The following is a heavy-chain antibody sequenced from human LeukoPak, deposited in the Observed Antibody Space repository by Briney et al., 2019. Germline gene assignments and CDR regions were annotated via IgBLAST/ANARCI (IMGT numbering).Heavy chain of an antibody. J-gene: IGHJ3*02. CDR1: GFTFSNYE. CDR3: ARGDNFDWSMGGDAFDI. Sequence: QPGGSLRLSCAASGFTFSNYEMNWVRQAPGKGLEWVAVISYDGSNKYYADSVKGRFTISRDNSKNTLYLQMNSLRAEDTAVYYCARGDNFDWSMGGDAFDIWGQGTMVTVSS. D-gene: IGHD3-9*01. CDR2: ISYDGSNK. V-gene: IGHV3-30-3*01.